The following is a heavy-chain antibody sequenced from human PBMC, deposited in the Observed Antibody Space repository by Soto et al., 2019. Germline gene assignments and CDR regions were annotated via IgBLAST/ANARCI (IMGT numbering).Heavy chain of an antibody. CDR3: AREPHQTKAVAGIFGAFDI. J-gene: IGHJ3*02. CDR1: GFTFSSYA. CDR2: ISYDGSNK. D-gene: IGHD6-19*01. V-gene: IGHV3-30-3*01. Sequence: GGSLRLSCAASGFTFSSYAMHWVRQAPGKGLEWVAVISYDGSNKYYADSVKGRFTISRDNSKNTLYLQMNSLRAEDTAVYYCAREPHQTKAVAGIFGAFDIWGQGTMVTVSS.